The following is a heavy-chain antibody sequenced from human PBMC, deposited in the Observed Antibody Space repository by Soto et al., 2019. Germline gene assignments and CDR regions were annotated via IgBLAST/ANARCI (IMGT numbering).Heavy chain of an antibody. V-gene: IGHV3-33*01. CDR1: GFTFSNYG. Sequence: QVQLVESGGGVVQPGRSLRLSCAASGFTFSNYGMHWVRQAPGKGLEWVALLWSAGSNNYYADSVKGRCTISRDNSKNTLYLQMNSLRAEDTDLYYYASSGQQGSTWSNDYWGQGTLVSVS. CDR2: LWSAGSNN. J-gene: IGHJ4*02. CDR3: ASSGQQGSTWSNDY. D-gene: IGHD6-13*01.